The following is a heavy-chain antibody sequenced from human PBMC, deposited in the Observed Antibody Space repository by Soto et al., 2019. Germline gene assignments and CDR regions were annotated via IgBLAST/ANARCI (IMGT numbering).Heavy chain of an antibody. CDR1: GYTFTSYA. V-gene: IGHV1-3*01. CDR3: ARDGTLVYDYIWGSYRLYYYYYMDV. J-gene: IGHJ6*03. D-gene: IGHD3-16*02. CDR2: INAGNGNT. Sequence: QVQLVQSGAEVKKPGASVKVSCKASGYTFTSYAMHWVRQAPGQRLEWMGWINAGNGNTKYSQKFQGRVTITRDTSASTAYMELSSLRSEDTAVYYCARDGTLVYDYIWGSYRLYYYYYMDVWGKGTTVTVSS.